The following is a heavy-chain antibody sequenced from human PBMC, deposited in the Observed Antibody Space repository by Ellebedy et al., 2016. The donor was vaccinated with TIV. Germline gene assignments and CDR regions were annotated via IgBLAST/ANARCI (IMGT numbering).Heavy chain of an antibody. CDR2: ISSNGGNT. D-gene: IGHD2-2*01. CDR1: GFTFSTYS. V-gene: IGHV3-64D*09. CDR3: VKDGVPEPFDY. J-gene: IGHJ4*02. Sequence: GESLKISCSASGFTFSTYSMHWVRQAPGKGLEYVSAISSNGGNTYYADSVKGRFTISRDNSKNTLYLQMSSLRAEDTAVYYCVKDGVPEPFDYWGQGTLVTVSS.